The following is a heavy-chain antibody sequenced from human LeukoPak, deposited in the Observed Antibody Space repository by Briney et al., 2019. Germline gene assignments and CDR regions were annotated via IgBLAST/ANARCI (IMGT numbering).Heavy chain of an antibody. CDR2: IYSGGHT. CDR1: GFTVTSSY. CDR3: ARDSDCSSTSCYRYFQH. J-gene: IGHJ1*01. D-gene: IGHD2-2*02. V-gene: IGHV3-53*01. Sequence: GGSLRLSCAASGFTVTSSYMSWVRQAPGKGLEWVSVIYSGGHTDYADSVKGRFTISRDNSENTVYLQMNTLRAEDTAVYYCARDSDCSSTSCYRYFQHWGQGTLVTVSS.